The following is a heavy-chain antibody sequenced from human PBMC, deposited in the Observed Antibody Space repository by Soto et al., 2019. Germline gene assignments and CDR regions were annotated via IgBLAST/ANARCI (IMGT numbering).Heavy chain of an antibody. D-gene: IGHD6-6*01. CDR2: IYWSGDE. Sequence: QGTLKESGPTLVKPTQTLTLTCSFSGFSLSTSGVGVGWIRQSPGKALEWLALIYWSGDEHYRPSLKSRLSIIKDTSKNHVVLIMTDMDPEDTATYYCARGLATLPVFAFDIWGQGTMVTVSS. V-gene: IGHV2-5*01. CDR1: GFSLSTSGVG. J-gene: IGHJ3*02. CDR3: ARGLATLPVFAFDI.